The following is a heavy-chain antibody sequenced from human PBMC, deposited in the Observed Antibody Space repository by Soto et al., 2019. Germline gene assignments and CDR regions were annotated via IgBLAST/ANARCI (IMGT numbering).Heavy chain of an antibody. D-gene: IGHD1-1*01. CDR3: ARVERGTATTVVDAFDI. CDR1: GGFVTSGSYY. V-gene: IGHV4-34*01. CDR2: MSHSGGT. Sequence: QVQLQQWGAGLLKPSETLSLTCAVYGGFVTSGSYYWSWIRQPPGKGLEWIGEMSHSGGTHFNPSLNSRVTISVATSKNQFTLKMGSVTAADTALYYCARVERGTATTVVDAFDIWGPGTMVTVSS. J-gene: IGHJ3*02.